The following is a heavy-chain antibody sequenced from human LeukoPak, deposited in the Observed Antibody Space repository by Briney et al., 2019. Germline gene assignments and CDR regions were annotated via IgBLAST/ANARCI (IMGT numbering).Heavy chain of an antibody. CDR1: GGAFSSYA. Sequence: ASVKVSCKASGGAFSSYAISWVRQAPGQGLDWMGGIIPIFGTANYAQKFQGRVTITADESTSTAYMELSSLRSEDTAVYYCARIPDAGSRFDYWGQGTLVTVSS. CDR3: ARIPDAGSRFDY. CDR2: IIPIFGTA. V-gene: IGHV1-69*01. J-gene: IGHJ4*02.